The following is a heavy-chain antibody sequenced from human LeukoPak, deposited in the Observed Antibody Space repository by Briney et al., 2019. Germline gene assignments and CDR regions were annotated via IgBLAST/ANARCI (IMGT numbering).Heavy chain of an antibody. CDR2: IYTSGST. Sequence: SETLSLTCTVSGGSISSYYWSWIRQPPGKGLEWIGRIYTSGSTNYNPSLKSRVTISVDTSKNQFSLKLSSVTAADTAVYYCAREAGTAMDTDYWGQGTLVTVSS. CDR1: GGSISSYY. V-gene: IGHV4-4*08. D-gene: IGHD5-18*01. J-gene: IGHJ4*02. CDR3: AREAGTAMDTDY.